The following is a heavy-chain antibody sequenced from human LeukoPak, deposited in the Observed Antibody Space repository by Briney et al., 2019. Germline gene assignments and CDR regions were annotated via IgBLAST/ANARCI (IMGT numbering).Heavy chain of an antibody. CDR2: ISGSGGTT. V-gene: IGHV3-23*01. D-gene: IGHD2-21*01. CDR3: AKDSQVISTYYFDY. J-gene: IGHJ4*02. CDR1: GFSFSTYV. Sequence: GILRLSCAASGFSFSTYVMSWVRQAPGEGLEWVSAISGSGGTTYYPNSVKGRFTISRDNSKNTLYLQMNSLRAEDTAVYYCAKDSQVISTYYFDYWGQGTLVTVSS.